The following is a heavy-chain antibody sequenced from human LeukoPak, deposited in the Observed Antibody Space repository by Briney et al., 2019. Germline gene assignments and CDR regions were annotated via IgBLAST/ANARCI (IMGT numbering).Heavy chain of an antibody. D-gene: IGHD5-12*01. CDR2: ISSSSSTI. Sequence: GGSLRLSCAASGFTFSSYSMNWVRQAPGKGLEWVSYISSSSSTIYYADSVKGRFTISRDNAKNSLYLQMNSLRAEDTAVYYCARVRKDVVATIDAFDIWGQGTMVTVSS. CDR1: GFTFSSYS. CDR3: ARVRKDVVATIDAFDI. V-gene: IGHV3-48*04. J-gene: IGHJ3*02.